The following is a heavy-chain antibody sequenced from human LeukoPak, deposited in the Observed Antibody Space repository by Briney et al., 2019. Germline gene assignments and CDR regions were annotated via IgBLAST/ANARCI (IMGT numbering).Heavy chain of an antibody. CDR2: ISGSGGST. J-gene: IGHJ4*02. Sequence: GGSLRVSCAASGFTFSSYAMSWVRQAPGNGLEWVSAISGSGGSTYYADSVKGRFTISRDNSKNTLYLQMNSLRAEDTAVYYCAKDLFERFDYWGQGTLVTVSS. D-gene: IGHD3-10*02. V-gene: IGHV3-23*01. CDR3: AKDLFERFDY. CDR1: GFTFSSYA.